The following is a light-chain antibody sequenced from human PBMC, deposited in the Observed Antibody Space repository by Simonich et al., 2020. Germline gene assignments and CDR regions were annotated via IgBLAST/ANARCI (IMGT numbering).Light chain of an antibody. J-gene: IGKJ2*01. CDR1: QRVSSSY. Sequence: EIVLTQSPGTLSLSPGERATPPCRASQRVSSSYLAWYQQKPGQAPRLLIYGASSRATGIPDRFSGSGSATDFTLTISRLEPEDFAVYYCQQYGSSPYTFGQGTKLEIK. V-gene: IGKV3-20*01. CDR2: GAS. CDR3: QQYGSSPYT.